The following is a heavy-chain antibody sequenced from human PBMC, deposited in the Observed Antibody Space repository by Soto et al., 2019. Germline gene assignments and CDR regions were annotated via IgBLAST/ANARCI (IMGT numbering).Heavy chain of an antibody. Sequence: GASVKVSCKASRYTFNTYDINWVRQATGQGLEWMGWMNPNTGDTGYAQRFQGRITMTRDTSIGTASMELTSLRSEDTAVYYCVAYCRRGSCPMEPDSWAQGTLAPVPS. J-gene: IGHJ4*02. V-gene: IGHV1-8*01. D-gene: IGHD2-15*01. CDR3: VAYCRRGSCPMEPDS. CDR2: MNPNTGDT. CDR1: RYTFNTYD.